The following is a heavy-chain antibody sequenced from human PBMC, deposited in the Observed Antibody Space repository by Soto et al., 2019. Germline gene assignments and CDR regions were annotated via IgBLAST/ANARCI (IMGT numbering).Heavy chain of an antibody. CDR1: GFSLSTSRVG. J-gene: IGHJ4*02. Sequence: QITLKKSGPTLVKPTQTLTLTCTFSGFSLSTSRVGVGWIRQPPGKALEWLAVIYWDDAKTYRPSLKSRLTITKDTSKNQVALTMTNMDPVDTATYYCAHAYGGRSLYWGQGTLVTVSS. CDR3: AHAYGGRSLY. D-gene: IGHD1-26*01. CDR2: IYWDDAK. V-gene: IGHV2-5*02.